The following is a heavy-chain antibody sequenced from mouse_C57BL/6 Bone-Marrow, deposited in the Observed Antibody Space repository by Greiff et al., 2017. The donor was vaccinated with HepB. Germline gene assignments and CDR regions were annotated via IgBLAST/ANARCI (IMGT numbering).Heavy chain of an antibody. Sequence: EVQRVESGGGLVQSGRSLRLSCATSGFTFSDFYMEWVRQAPGKGLEWIAASRNKANDYTTEYSASVKGRFIVSRDTSQSILYLQMNALRAEDTAIYYCARDANSYYGSRDWYFDVWGTGTTVTVSS. J-gene: IGHJ1*03. CDR2: SRNKANDYTT. V-gene: IGHV7-1*01. CDR1: GFTFSDFY. D-gene: IGHD1-1*01. CDR3: ARDANSYYGSRDWYFDV.